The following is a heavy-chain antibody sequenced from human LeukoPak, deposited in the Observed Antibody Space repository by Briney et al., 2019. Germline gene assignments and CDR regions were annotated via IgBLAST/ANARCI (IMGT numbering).Heavy chain of an antibody. CDR3: ARDATYDSSGYYYEN. V-gene: IGHV1-2*02. D-gene: IGHD3-22*01. CDR1: GYTFTSYD. CDR2: MNPNSGGT. J-gene: IGHJ4*02. Sequence: GASVKVSCKASGYTFTSYDINWVRQATGQGLEWMGWMNPNSGGTNYAQKFQGRVTMTRDTSISTAYMELSRLRSDDTAVYYCARDATYDSSGYYYENWGQGTLVTVSS.